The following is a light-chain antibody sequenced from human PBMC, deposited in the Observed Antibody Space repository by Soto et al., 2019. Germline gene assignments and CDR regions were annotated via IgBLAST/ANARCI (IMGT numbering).Light chain of an antibody. V-gene: IGKV1-39*01. Sequence: DIQMTQSPSSLSASVGDRVTITCRASQSISRSLNWYQQKPGKAPKLLIYAASSLQSGVPSRFSGSGSGTDFSLTISSLQPEDFATYYCQQSYNTPPLTFGGGTKVDIK. CDR3: QQSYNTPPLT. CDR1: QSISRS. J-gene: IGKJ4*01. CDR2: AAS.